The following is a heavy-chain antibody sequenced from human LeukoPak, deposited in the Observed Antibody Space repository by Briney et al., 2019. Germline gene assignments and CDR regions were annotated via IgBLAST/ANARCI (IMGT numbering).Heavy chain of an antibody. CDR2: INHSGST. J-gene: IGHJ4*02. CDR3: ARAVSGRFDY. CDR1: GGSFSGYY. V-gene: IGHV4-34*01. D-gene: IGHD6-19*01. Sequence: KSSETLSLTCAVYGGSFSGYYWNWIRQTPGKGLEWIGEINHSGSTNYNPSLNSRVTISVDTSKNQFSLRLSSVTAADTAIYYCARAVSGRFDYWGQGTLVTVSS.